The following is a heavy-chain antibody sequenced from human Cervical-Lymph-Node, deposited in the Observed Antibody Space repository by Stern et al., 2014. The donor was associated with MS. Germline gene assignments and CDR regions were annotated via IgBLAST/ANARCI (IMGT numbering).Heavy chain of an antibody. CDR2: VSYDGTQR. V-gene: IGHV3-30-3*01. Sequence: VQLVESGGGVVQPGRSLSLSCVASGFTFSTYAMHCVRQAPGKGLEWVAFVSYDGTQRNSTDSVKARFTISRDNSKNTLYLHMNSLRDEDTAVYFCARGGRGVGLEYWGQGALVTVSS. CDR1: GFTFSTYA. CDR3: ARGGRGVGLEY. J-gene: IGHJ4*02. D-gene: IGHD3-10*01.